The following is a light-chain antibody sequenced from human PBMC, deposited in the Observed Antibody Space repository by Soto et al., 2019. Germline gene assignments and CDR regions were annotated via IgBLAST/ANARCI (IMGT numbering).Light chain of an antibody. CDR2: WAS. J-gene: IGKJ4*01. Sequence: DIVMTQSPGSLAVSLGESATINCKSSQIVLYSSNNKNYLAWYQQKPGQPPKLLIYWASTRESGVPDRFSGSGSGTDFTLTISSLQAEDVAVYYCQQYYSTPLTFGGGTKVDIK. CDR1: QIVLYSSNNKNY. CDR3: QQYYSTPLT. V-gene: IGKV4-1*01.